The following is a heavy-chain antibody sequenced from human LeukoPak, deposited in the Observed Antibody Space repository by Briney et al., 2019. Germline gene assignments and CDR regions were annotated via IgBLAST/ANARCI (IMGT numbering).Heavy chain of an antibody. Sequence: SDTLSLTCTVSGYSISSGFYWGWIRQPPGKGLEWIGSIYHSGSTYYNPSLKSPVTISVDLSRNEFSLKLSSVTAAGTAVYYCARACTPFYSLKAQRLIVANWFDPWGQGTVVTASA. CDR3: ARACTPFYSLKAQRLIVANWFDP. CDR1: GYSISSGFY. J-gene: IGHJ5*02. CDR2: IYHSGST. V-gene: IGHV4-38-2*02. D-gene: IGHD3-16*02.